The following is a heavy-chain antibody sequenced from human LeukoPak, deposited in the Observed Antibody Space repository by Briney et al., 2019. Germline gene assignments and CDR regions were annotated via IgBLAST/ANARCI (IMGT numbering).Heavy chain of an antibody. V-gene: IGHV7-4-1*02. J-gene: IGHJ4*02. CDR2: INTNTGNP. D-gene: IGHD1-26*01. Sequence: ASVKVSCKASGYTFTSYAMNWVRQAPGQGLEWMGWINTNTGNPTYAQGFTGRFDFSLDTSVSTAYLQISSLKAEDTAVYYCARERLDSGSYYSDYWGQGTLVTVSS. CDR1: GYTFTSYA. CDR3: ARERLDSGSYYSDY.